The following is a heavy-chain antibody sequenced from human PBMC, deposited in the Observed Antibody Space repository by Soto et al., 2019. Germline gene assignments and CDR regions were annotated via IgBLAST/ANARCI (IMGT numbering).Heavy chain of an antibody. Sequence: EVQLLESGGGLVQPGGSLRLSCAASGFTFSSYAMSWVRQAPGKGLEWVSAISGSGGSTYYADSVKGRFTISRDNSKNTLYLQMNSLKAEDTAVYYCAKGDAVQDLGTYFDYWGQGTLVTVSS. J-gene: IGHJ4*02. CDR3: AKGDAVQDLGTYFDY. CDR2: ISGSGGST. D-gene: IGHD3-16*01. CDR1: GFTFSSYA. V-gene: IGHV3-23*01.